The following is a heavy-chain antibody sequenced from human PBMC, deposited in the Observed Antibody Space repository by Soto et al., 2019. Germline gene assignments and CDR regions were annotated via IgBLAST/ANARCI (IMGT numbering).Heavy chain of an antibody. J-gene: IGHJ4*02. V-gene: IGHV3-23*01. Sequence: AGGSLRLSCAASGFTFCSYAISWVRQAPGKGVEWGSAISGSGGSTYYADSVKGRFTISRDNSKNTLYLQMNSLRAEDTAVYYCAKDRGYCSSTSCYGKIDYWGQGTLVTVSS. CDR3: AKDRGYCSSTSCYGKIDY. D-gene: IGHD2-2*01. CDR2: ISGSGGST. CDR1: GFTFCSYA.